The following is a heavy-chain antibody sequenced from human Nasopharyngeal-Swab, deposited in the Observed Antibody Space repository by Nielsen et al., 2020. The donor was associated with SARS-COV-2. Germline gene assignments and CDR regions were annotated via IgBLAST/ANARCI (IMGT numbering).Heavy chain of an antibody. D-gene: IGHD3-16*02. Sequence: GGSLRLTCAGSGFTFSRYWMSWVRQAPGKGLEWVANIKQDGSEKYYEDSVKGRFTISRDNAKNSLYLQMNSLRAEDTAVYYCARDKGMRDYVWGSYRSSYYYYGMDVWGQGTTVTVSS. CDR1: GFTFSRYW. J-gene: IGHJ6*02. CDR2: IKQDGSEK. V-gene: IGHV3-7*01. CDR3: ARDKGMRDYVWGSYRSSYYYYGMDV.